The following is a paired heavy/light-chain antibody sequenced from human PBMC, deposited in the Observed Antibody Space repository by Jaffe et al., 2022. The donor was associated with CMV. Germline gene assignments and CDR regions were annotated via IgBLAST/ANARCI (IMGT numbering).Heavy chain of an antibody. J-gene: IGHJ5*02. Sequence: QVQLQQSGPGLVKPSQTLSLTCAISGDSVSTKSASWNWIRQSPSRGLEWLGRTYFRSKWDNDYAESVKGRITVKPDTSKNQFSLQLNSVTPEDTAVYYCARQLLTACFDRWGQGTLVTVSS. CDR3: ARQLLTACFDR. CDR2: TYFRSKWDN. D-gene: IGHD1-1*01. CDR1: GDSVSTKSAS. V-gene: IGHV6-1*01.
Light chain of an antibody. CDR3: QSYDDRLSGSYV. CDR1: SSNLGAGHD. V-gene: IGLV1-40*01. J-gene: IGLJ1*01. CDR2: TNT. Sequence: QFVLTQPPSVSGAPGQRVTISCTGSSSNLGAGHDVHWYQQLPGTAPKLIIYTNTNRPSGVPDRFSGSKSGTSASLAITGLQPEDETDYYCQSYDDRLSGSYVFGTGTKVTVL.